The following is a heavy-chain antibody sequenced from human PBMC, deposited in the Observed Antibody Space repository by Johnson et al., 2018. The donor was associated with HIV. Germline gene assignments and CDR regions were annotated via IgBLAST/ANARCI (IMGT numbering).Heavy chain of an antibody. V-gene: IGHV3-15*01. CDR3: ARDASYGDYAFDI. Sequence: VQLVESGGGLVKPGGSLRLSCAASGFTFSNAWMSWVRQAPGKGLEWVGRIKSKTDGGKTDYDAPVKGRFTISRADSKNTLYLHLNSLRAEDTAVYYCARDASYGDYAFDIWGQGTMVTVSS. D-gene: IGHD4-17*01. CDR2: IKSKTDGGKT. J-gene: IGHJ3*02. CDR1: GFTFSNAW.